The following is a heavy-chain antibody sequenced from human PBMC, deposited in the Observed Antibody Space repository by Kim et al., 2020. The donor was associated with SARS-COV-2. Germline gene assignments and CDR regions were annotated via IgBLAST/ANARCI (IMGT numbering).Heavy chain of an antibody. CDR1: GFTFSSYS. CDR2: ISSSSSYI. Sequence: GGSLRLSCAASGFTFSSYSMNWVRQAPGKGLEWVSSISSSSSYIYYADSVKGRFTISRDNAKNSLYLQMNSLRAEDTAVYYCARVVRYYYDSSGYYLVDYWGQGTLVTVSS. CDR3: ARVVRYYYDSSGYYLVDY. J-gene: IGHJ4*02. V-gene: IGHV3-21*01. D-gene: IGHD3-22*01.